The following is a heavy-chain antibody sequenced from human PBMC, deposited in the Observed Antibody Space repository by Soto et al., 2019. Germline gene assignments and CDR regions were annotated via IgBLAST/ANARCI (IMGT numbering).Heavy chain of an antibody. D-gene: IGHD6-19*01. CDR1: GFTFSNAW. CDR3: TTDYSAVAGLDY. V-gene: IGHV3-15*01. Sequence: VQLVESGGGLVKPGGSLRLSCAASGFTFSNAWMSWVRQAPGKGLEWVGRIKSKTDGGTTDYAAPVKGRFTISRDDSKNTLYLQMNSLKTEDTAVYYCTTDYSAVAGLDYWGQGTLVTVSS. CDR2: IKSKTDGGTT. J-gene: IGHJ4*02.